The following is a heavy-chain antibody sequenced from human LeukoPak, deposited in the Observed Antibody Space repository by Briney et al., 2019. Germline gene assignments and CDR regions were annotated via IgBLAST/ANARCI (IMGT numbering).Heavy chain of an antibody. CDR1: GGSFSGYY. V-gene: IGHV4-34*01. Sequence: SETLSLTCAVYGGSFSGYYWSWIRQPPGKGLEWIGEINHSGSTNYNPSLKSRVTISVDTSKNQFSLKLSSVTAADTAVYYCARGPLYYDILTGYRGLNAFDIWGQGTMVTVSS. CDR3: ARGPLYYDILTGYRGLNAFDI. CDR2: INHSGST. D-gene: IGHD3-9*01. J-gene: IGHJ3*02.